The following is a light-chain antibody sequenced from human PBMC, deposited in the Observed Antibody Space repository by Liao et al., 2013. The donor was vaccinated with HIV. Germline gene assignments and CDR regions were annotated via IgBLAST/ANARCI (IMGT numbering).Light chain of an antibody. CDR2: YDS. CDR1: NIGSKS. V-gene: IGLV3-21*01. J-gene: IGLJ3*02. Sequence: SYELTQPPSVSVAPGKTARITCGGNNIGSKSVHWYQQKPGQAPVLVIYYDSDRPSGIPERFSGSSSGTTVTLTISGVQAEDEADYYCQSADSSGTYSVFGGGTKLTVL. CDR3: QSADSSGTYSV.